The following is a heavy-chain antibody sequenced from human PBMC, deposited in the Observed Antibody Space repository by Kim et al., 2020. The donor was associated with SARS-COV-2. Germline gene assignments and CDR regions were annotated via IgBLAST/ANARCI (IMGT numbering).Heavy chain of an antibody. J-gene: IGHJ4*02. V-gene: IGHV3-48*02. CDR2: ISSSSSTI. CDR3: ARDPSITMVRGVIITLYFDY. D-gene: IGHD3-10*01. CDR1: GFTFSSYS. Sequence: GGSLRLSCAASGFTFSSYSMNWVRQAPGKGLEWVSYISSSSSTIYYADSVKGRFTISRDNAKNSLYLQMNSLRDEDTAVYYCARDPSITMVRGVIITLYFDYWGQGTLVTVSS.